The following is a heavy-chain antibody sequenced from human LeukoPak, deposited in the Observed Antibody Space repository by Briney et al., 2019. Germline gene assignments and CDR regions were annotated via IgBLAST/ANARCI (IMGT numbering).Heavy chain of an antibody. Sequence: GGSLRLSGAASGFTFSSYARSGFRQAPGKGREWVSSISGSGTGTYHADSVRGRFTISRDNPKNTLYLQMNSLRDEDTAVYYCAKVSSSGWYAPFDYWGQGTLVTVSS. V-gene: IGHV3-23*01. CDR1: GFTFSSYA. CDR2: ISGSGTGT. CDR3: AKVSSSGWYAPFDY. J-gene: IGHJ4*02. D-gene: IGHD6-19*01.